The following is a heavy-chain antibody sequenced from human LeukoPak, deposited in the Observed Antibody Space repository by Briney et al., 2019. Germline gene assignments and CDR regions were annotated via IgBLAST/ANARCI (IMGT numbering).Heavy chain of an antibody. Sequence: ASVKVSCKASGYTFTGYYMHWVRQAPGQGLEWMGWINPNSGGTNYAQKFQGRVTMTRDTSISTAYMELSRLRSDDTAVYYCAILRSSSSWYFDYWGQGTLVTVSS. CDR1: GYTFTGYY. J-gene: IGHJ4*02. CDR2: INPNSGGT. CDR3: AILRSSSSWYFDY. D-gene: IGHD6-13*01. V-gene: IGHV1-2*02.